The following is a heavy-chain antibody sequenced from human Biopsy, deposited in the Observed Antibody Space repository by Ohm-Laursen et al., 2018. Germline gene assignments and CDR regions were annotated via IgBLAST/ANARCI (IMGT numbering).Heavy chain of an antibody. CDR1: GFSFTGYY. J-gene: IGHJ4*02. D-gene: IGHD6-19*01. CDR3: ALQSVAQMKNFDY. V-gene: IGHV1-2*02. CDR2: ISPKSGDT. Sequence: GASVKASRKVSGFSFTGYYIHWVRQAPGQGLEWMGWISPKSGDTNYAHKFQGNITMTRDTSMSTAYMEMSRLRCDDTAVYYCALQSVAQMKNFDYWGQGTLVTVSS.